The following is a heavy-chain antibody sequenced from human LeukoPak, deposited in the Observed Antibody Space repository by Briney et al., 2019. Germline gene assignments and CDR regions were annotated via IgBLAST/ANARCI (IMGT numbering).Heavy chain of an antibody. Sequence: GGSLRLSCTPSGFTVSRYYMSWVRQAPGKGLECVSLIHSGGTTFYADSVKGRFTLSRDNPKNTLYLQMNSLRAEDTAVYYCARGKLWTYDSSGYYLDYWGQGTLVTVSS. CDR2: IHSGGTT. D-gene: IGHD3-22*01. CDR1: GFTVSRYY. J-gene: IGHJ4*02. CDR3: ARGKLWTYDSSGYYLDY. V-gene: IGHV3-66*01.